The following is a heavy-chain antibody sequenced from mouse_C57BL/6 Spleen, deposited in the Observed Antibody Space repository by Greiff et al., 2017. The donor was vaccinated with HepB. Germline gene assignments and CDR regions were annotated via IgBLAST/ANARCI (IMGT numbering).Heavy chain of an antibody. Sequence: EVKLVESGEGLVKPGGSLKLSCAASGFTFSSYAMSWVRQTPEKRLEWVAYISSGGDYIYYADTVKGRFTISRDNARNTLYLQMSSMKSEDTAMYYCTREDYGSSRFAYWGQGTLVTVSA. J-gene: IGHJ3*01. D-gene: IGHD1-1*01. CDR3: TREDYGSSRFAY. CDR2: ISSGGDYI. V-gene: IGHV5-9-1*02. CDR1: GFTFSSYA.